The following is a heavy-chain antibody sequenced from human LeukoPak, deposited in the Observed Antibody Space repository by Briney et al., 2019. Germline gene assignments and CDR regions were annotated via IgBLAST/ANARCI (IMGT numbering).Heavy chain of an antibody. V-gene: IGHV3-13*01. Sequence: GGSLRLSCAASGFTFSGYDMHWVRQGPGKGLEWVSAISIGGDTYYPGSVKGRFTISRENAKNSSYLQMNSLRAGDTAIYYCARAHVGWGLAFDIWGQGTVVIVSS. J-gene: IGHJ3*02. D-gene: IGHD6-19*01. CDR1: GFTFSGYD. CDR3: ARAHVGWGLAFDI. CDR2: ISIGGDT.